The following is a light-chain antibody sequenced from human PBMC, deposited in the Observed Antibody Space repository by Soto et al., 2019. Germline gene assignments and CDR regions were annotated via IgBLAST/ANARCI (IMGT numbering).Light chain of an antibody. CDR2: RAF. CDR3: QQCSTFPRT. Sequence: EIVLTQSPGTPSLSPGERATLSCRASQTLSGNSLAWYQQKPGQAPRLLIDRAFRRPTGIPDRFSGSGSGTDFTLTINRLEPEDFAVYYCQQCSTFPRTFGQGTKVEI. V-gene: IGKV3-20*01. J-gene: IGKJ1*01. CDR1: QTLSGNS.